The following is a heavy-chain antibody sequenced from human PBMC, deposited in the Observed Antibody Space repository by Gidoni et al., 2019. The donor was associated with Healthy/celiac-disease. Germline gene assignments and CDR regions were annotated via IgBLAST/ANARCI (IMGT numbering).Heavy chain of an antibody. D-gene: IGHD3-3*02. CDR2: IYYSGST. CDR3: ARDFVTISGNWFDP. V-gene: IGHV4-59*01. J-gene: IGHJ5*02. Sequence: QVQLQESGPGLVKPSETLPLTCTVPGGSISSYYWSWIRPPPGKGLEWIGYIYYSGSTNYNPSLKSRVTISVDTSKNQFSLKLSSVTAADTAVYYCARDFVTISGNWFDPWGQGTLVTVSS. CDR1: GGSISSYY.